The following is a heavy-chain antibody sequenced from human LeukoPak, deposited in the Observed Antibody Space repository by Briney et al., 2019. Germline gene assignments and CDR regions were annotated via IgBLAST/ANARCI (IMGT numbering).Heavy chain of an antibody. J-gene: IGHJ4*02. D-gene: IGHD3-10*01. CDR2: VYYGGSS. V-gene: IGHV4-39*07. CDR1: GDSISSNSYF. CDR3: AREPSSMVRGVIISYYFDY. Sequence: SETLSLTCTVSGDSISSNSYFWGWIRQPPGKGLEWIGSVYYGGSSYYNPSLKSRVTISVDTSNNQFSLKLSSVTAADTAVYYCAREPSSMVRGVIISYYFDYWGQGTLVTVSS.